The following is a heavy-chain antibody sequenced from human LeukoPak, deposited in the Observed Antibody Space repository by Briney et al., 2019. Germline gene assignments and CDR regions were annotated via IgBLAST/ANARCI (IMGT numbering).Heavy chain of an antibody. Sequence: QPGGSLRLSCAASGFTVSSNYMSWVRQAPGKGLEWVSVIYSGGSTYYADSVKGRFTISRDSAKNSVYLQMNSLRAEDTALYYCARESLPSDRYGQTFDYWGQGTLVTVSS. V-gene: IGHV3-66*01. CDR3: ARESLPSDRYGQTFDY. CDR1: GFTVSSNY. CDR2: IYSGGST. J-gene: IGHJ4*02. D-gene: IGHD5-18*01.